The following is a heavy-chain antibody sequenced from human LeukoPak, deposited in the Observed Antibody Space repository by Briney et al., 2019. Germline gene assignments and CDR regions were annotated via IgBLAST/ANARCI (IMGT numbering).Heavy chain of an antibody. CDR2: ISGSGGST. D-gene: IGHD3-10*01. CDR3: AKDTAPYYSIFDY. J-gene: IGHJ4*02. V-gene: IGHV3-23*01. Sequence: GGSLRLSCAASGFTFSSYAMSWVRQAPGKGLEWVSAISGSGGSTYYADSVKGRFTISRDNSKNTLFLQMNSLRPEDTAVYYCAKDTAPYYSIFDYWGQGTLVTVSS. CDR1: GFTFSSYA.